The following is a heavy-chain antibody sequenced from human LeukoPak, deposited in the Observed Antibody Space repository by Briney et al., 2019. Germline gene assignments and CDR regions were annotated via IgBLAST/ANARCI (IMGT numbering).Heavy chain of an antibody. CDR1: GGSISSGGYY. CDR3: ARVRIRYYDSSGYYFGFDY. V-gene: IGHV4-31*03. Sequence: SETLSLTCTVSGGSISSGGYYWSWIRQHPGKGLEWIGYIYYSGSTYYNPSLKSRVTISVDTSKNQFSLKLSSVTAADTAVYYCARVRIRYYDSSGYYFGFDYWGQGTLVTASS. CDR2: IYYSGST. D-gene: IGHD3-22*01. J-gene: IGHJ4*02.